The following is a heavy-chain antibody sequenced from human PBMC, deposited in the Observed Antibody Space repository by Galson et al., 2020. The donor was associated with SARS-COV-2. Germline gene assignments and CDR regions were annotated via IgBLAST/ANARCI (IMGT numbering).Heavy chain of an antibody. J-gene: IGHJ4*02. CDR3: AQDGQLSRCWAIDY. Sequence: GGPLTLPCAASGSPFAINTRHRVCHAPRKGLEWVAQIFNDGSNTSYFDPVKGRFTISRDNSENTVSLQMDNLTAEDTAVYFCAQDGQLSRCWAIDYWGQGTLVTVSS. D-gene: IGHD6-13*01. CDR2: IFNDGSNT. CDR1: GSPFAINT. V-gene: IGHV3-33*03.